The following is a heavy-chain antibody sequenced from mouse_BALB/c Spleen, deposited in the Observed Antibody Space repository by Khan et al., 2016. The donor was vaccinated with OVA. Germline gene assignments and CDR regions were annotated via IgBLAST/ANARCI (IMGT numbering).Heavy chain of an antibody. J-gene: IGHJ4*01. Sequence: QVQLKESGPGLVAPSQSLSITCTFSGFSLTSYGVSWVRQPQGKGLEWLGVIWGDGSTNYHSDLKSRLSISKDDSKSQVFLKLNSLQTDDTATYYGVSFYYGGSFYAMDYWGQGTSVTVSS. V-gene: IGHV2-3*01. CDR2: IWGDGST. D-gene: IGHD1-1*01. CDR1: GFSLTSYG. CDR3: VSFYYGGSFYAMDY.